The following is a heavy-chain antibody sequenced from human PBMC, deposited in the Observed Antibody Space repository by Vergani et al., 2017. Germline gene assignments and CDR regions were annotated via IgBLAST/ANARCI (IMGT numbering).Heavy chain of an antibody. V-gene: IGHV4-59*01. J-gene: IGHJ4*02. Sequence: QVQLQESGPGLVKPSETLSLTCTVSGGSISSYYWNWIRQPPGKGLEWIGYIYYSGSTNYNPSLKSRVTISVDTSKNQFSLKLSSVTAADTAVYYCARIDCSGGSCYSGGYFDYWGQGTLVTVSS. CDR1: GGSISSYY. CDR2: IYYSGST. CDR3: ARIDCSGGSCYSGGYFDY. D-gene: IGHD2-15*01.